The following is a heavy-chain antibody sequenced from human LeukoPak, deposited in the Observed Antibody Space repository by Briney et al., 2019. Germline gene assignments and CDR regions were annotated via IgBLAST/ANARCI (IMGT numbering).Heavy chain of an antibody. J-gene: IGHJ5*02. Sequence: SVKVSCKASGGTFSSYAISWVRQAPGQGLEWMGGIIPIFGTAIYAQKFQGRVTITADESTSTAYMELSSLRSEDTAVYYCARAGYCSSTSCDGNNWFDPWGQGTLVTVSS. CDR1: GGTFSSYA. V-gene: IGHV1-69*01. CDR2: IIPIFGTA. CDR3: ARAGYCSSTSCDGNNWFDP. D-gene: IGHD2-2*01.